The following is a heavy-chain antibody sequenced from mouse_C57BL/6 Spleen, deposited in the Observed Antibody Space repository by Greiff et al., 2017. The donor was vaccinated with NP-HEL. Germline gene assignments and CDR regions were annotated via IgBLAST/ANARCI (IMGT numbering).Heavy chain of an antibody. D-gene: IGHD2-2*01. V-gene: IGHV1-55*01. Sequence: QVQLKQSGAELVKPGASVKMSCKASGYTFTSYWITWVKQRPGQGLEWIGDIYPGSGSTNYNEKFKSKATLTVDTSSSTAYMQLSSLTSEDSAVYYCARKGLRRESAMDYWGQGTSVTVSS. CDR2: IYPGSGST. J-gene: IGHJ4*01. CDR3: ARKGLRRESAMDY. CDR1: GYTFTSYW.